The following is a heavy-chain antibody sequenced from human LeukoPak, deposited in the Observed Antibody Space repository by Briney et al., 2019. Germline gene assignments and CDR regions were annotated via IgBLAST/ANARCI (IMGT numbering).Heavy chain of an antibody. CDR3: ARDVMFNY. CDR2: INPKNGGT. CDR1: GYTFTGYY. J-gene: IGHJ4*02. Sequence: ASAKVSCKASGYTFTGYYIYWVRQAPGQGLEWMGWINPKNGGTSYSQKFQGRVTMTRDTSISTVYMELNRLTSDDTAVYYCARDVMFNYWGQGTLVTVSS. V-gene: IGHV1-2*02.